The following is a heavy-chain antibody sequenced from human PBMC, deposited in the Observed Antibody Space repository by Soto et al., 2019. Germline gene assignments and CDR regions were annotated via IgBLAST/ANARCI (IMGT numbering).Heavy chain of an antibody. Sequence: QVTLKESGPVLVKPTETLTLTCSVSGFLVTNGRMGVSWIRQPPGKALEWLAHLFSDAERSYSTSMQSRLNMYKDSSGSQVVLTMTSMAPADTATYFCARMDGDYNYYGLDVWGHGIAVTVSS. D-gene: IGHD4-17*01. V-gene: IGHV2-26*01. CDR1: GFLVTNGRMG. CDR3: ARMDGDYNYYGLDV. J-gene: IGHJ6*02. CDR2: LFSDAER.